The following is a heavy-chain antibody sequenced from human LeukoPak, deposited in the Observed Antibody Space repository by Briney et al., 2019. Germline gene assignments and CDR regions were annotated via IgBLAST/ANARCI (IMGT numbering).Heavy chain of an antibody. V-gene: IGHV1-2*02. CDR3: ARFYYYYYGMDV. CDR2: INPNSGGT. CDR1: GYTFTGYY. J-gene: IGHJ6*02. Sequence: ASVKVSCKASGYTFTGYYMHWVRQAPGQGLEWMGWINPNSGGTNYAQKFQGRVTMTRDTPISTAYMELSRLRSDDTAVYYCARFYYYYYGMDVWGRGTTVTVSS.